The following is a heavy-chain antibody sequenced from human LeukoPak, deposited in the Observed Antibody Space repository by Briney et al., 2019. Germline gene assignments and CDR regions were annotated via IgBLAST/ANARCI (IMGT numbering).Heavy chain of an antibody. J-gene: IGHJ4*02. Sequence: ASVKVSCKASGYTFTSYDINWVRQATGQGLEWMGWMIPNSGNTGYAQKFQGRVTMTRNTSISTAYMELSSLKSEDTAVYYCARSTLRGVIIPLDYWGQGTLVTVSS. CDR2: MIPNSGNT. CDR3: ARSTLRGVIIPLDY. V-gene: IGHV1-8*01. D-gene: IGHD3-10*01. CDR1: GYTFTSYD.